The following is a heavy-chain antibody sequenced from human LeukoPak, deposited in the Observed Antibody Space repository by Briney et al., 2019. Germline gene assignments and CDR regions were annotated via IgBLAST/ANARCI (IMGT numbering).Heavy chain of an antibody. V-gene: IGHV3-53*01. CDR3: ARDSTWQLDY. CDR2: IYSGGST. D-gene: IGHD5-12*01. J-gene: IGHJ4*02. CDR1: GFTVSSNY. Sequence: PGGSLRLSCAASGFTVSSNYMSWVRQAPGKGLEWVSVIYSGGSTYYADSVKGRFTISRDNSKNTLYLQMNSLRAEDTAVYYCARDSTWQLDYWGQGTLITVSS.